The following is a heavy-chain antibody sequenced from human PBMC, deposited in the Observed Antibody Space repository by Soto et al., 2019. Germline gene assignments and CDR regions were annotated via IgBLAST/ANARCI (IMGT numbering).Heavy chain of an antibody. CDR1: GASVTSYY. J-gene: IGHJ6*02. V-gene: IGHV4-4*07. D-gene: IGHD2-8*01. CDR3: ARDGVGPHGMDV. CDR2: IYTSENT. Sequence: QVQLQGSDPRLLKPSETLSLTCTVSGASVTSYYWSWIRQPAGKGLDWIGRIYTSENTDYNPSLKSRVTLSLETSQNQVSLKLSSVTAADTAIYYCARDGVGPHGMDVWGQGTTVTVSS.